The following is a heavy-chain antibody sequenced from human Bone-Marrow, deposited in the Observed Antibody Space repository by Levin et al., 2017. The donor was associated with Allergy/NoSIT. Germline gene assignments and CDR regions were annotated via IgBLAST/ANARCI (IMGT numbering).Heavy chain of an antibody. CDR1: GFAFTYAW. Sequence: PGGSLRLSCTASGFAFTYAWMSWVRQAPGKGLEWVGRIKSKAYNGAPDYAAPVRGRFSISRDDSKNTLYLQINSLQIEDTAVYFCLYRRLMAPTSRDIFDYWGQGTLLTVSS. J-gene: IGHJ4*02. CDR3: LYRRLMAPTSRDIFDY. V-gene: IGHV3-15*01. CDR2: IKSKAYNGAP. D-gene: IGHD2-8*01.